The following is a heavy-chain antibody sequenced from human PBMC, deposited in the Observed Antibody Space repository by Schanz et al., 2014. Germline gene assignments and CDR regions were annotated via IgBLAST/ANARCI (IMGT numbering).Heavy chain of an antibody. D-gene: IGHD3-22*01. J-gene: IGHJ4*02. CDR1: GFTFSDYY. CDR2: INSRSNFI. CDR3: AKDGRLPYYGTGSDFDY. V-gene: IGHV3-11*05. Sequence: QVQLVESGGGLVKPGGSLRLSCAASGFTFSDYYMSWIRQAPGKGLEWVSYINSRSNFIYYADSVKGRFTISRDNAKNSLYLQMNSLRAEDTALYYCAKDGRLPYYGTGSDFDYWGQGTLXTVSS.